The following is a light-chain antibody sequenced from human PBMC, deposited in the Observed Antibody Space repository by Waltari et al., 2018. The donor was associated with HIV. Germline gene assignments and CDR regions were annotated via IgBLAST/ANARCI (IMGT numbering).Light chain of an antibody. V-gene: IGKV3D-15*01. CDR2: GAT. Sequence: IVMTQSPATLSVSPGERATLSCRASASISSNLAWFQQKTGQAPRILIYGATTRATGIPARFSASGSGTEFNFTISSLQSGDLAVYYCQQYYNTPPTFGQGTKVEIK. CDR3: QQYYNTPPT. CDR1: ASISSN. J-gene: IGKJ1*01.